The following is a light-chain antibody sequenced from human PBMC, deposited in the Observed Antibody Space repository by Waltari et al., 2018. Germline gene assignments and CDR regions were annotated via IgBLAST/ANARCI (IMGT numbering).Light chain of an antibody. CDR2: EVS. J-gene: IGLJ3*02. V-gene: IGLV2-14*01. Sequence: QSALTQPASVSGSPGQSITISCTGTSSDVGGYNYVSWYQQHPGQAAKLMIYEVSERPAVVSNRFSGCKSGNPASLTISGLQAEDEADDYGSSYTSSSSWVFGGGTKLTVL. CDR3: SSYTSSSSWV. CDR1: SSDVGGYNY.